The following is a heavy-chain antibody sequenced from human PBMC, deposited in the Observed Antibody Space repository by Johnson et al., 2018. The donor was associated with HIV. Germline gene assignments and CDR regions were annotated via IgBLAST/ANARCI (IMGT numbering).Heavy chain of an antibody. V-gene: IGHV3-9*01. J-gene: IGHJ3*02. CDR1: EFTFDDYA. Sequence: VESGGGVVQPGRSLRLSCAASEFTFDDYAMHWVRQAPGKGLEWVSGISWNRGSIGYADSVKGRFTISRDNAKNSLYLQINSLRVVDTALYYCAGVDSGGTFDIWGQGTMVTVSS. D-gene: IGHD3-10*01. CDR2: ISWNRGSI. CDR3: AGVDSGGTFDI.